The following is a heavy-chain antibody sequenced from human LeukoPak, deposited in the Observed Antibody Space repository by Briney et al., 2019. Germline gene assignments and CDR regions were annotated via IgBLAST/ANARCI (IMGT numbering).Heavy chain of an antibody. CDR3: ASKPRGESRPFEY. V-gene: IGHV1-3*01. CDR1: GYTFTAHA. Sequence: ASVKVSCKASGYTFTAHAVHWVRQAPGQRLEWMGWINVANGDTGYSQKFQGRVTITSDTSASTGYMEMISLMSEDTAVYYCASKPRGESRPFEYWGQGTLVTVSS. J-gene: IGHJ4*02. CDR2: INVANGDT. D-gene: IGHD3-16*01.